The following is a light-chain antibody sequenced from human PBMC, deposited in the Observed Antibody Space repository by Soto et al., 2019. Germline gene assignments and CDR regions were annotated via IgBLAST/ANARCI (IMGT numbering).Light chain of an antibody. CDR2: QAP. CDR1: QGINRW. V-gene: IGKV1-5*03. J-gene: IGKJ1*01. CDR3: QQYNSYPWT. Sequence: DIQMTQSPSSLSASVGDSVTITCRASQGINRWLAWYQQKPGKAPELLIYQAPSLQSGVPSRFSGGGSGSGTEFTLTLSSLQPDDFATYYCQQYNSYPWTFGQGTKVEFK.